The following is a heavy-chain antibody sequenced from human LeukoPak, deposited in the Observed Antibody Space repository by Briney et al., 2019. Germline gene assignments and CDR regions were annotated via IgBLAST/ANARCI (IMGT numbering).Heavy chain of an antibody. CDR1: GGSISSYY. Sequence: SETLSLTCTVSGGSISSYYWSWIRQPPGKGLEWIGRINTSGSTNYSPSLKSRVTMSVGTSKNQFSLKLSSVTAADTAVYFCARGPYCYDSSGAFDIWGQGTMVTVSS. D-gene: IGHD3-22*01. V-gene: IGHV4-4*07. CDR2: INTSGST. CDR3: ARGPYCYDSSGAFDI. J-gene: IGHJ3*02.